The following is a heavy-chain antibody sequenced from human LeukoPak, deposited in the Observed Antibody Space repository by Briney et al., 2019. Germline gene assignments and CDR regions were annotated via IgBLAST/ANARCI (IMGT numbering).Heavy chain of an antibody. Sequence: SETLSLTCTVSGGSISSGDYYWSWIRQPPGKGLEWIAYIYYSGSTNYNPSLKSRVTISVDTSKNQFSLKLSSVTAADTAVYYCARDRAFDYWGQGTLVTVSS. V-gene: IGHV4-61*08. CDR1: GGSISSGDYY. D-gene: IGHD5-24*01. CDR2: IYYSGST. CDR3: ARDRAFDY. J-gene: IGHJ4*02.